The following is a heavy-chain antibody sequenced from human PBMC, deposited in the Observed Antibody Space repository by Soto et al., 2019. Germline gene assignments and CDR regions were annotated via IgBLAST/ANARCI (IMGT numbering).Heavy chain of an antibody. J-gene: IGHJ4*02. CDR1: GGSISGGGYY. CDR3: ARAWYDSSGYKGGNFDY. CDR2: IYYSGST. Sequence: TLALTCTVSGGSISGGGYYWRWILQHPGKGLEWIWYIYYSGSTYYNPSLKSRVTISVDTSKNQFYLKLSSVTAADTAVYYCARAWYDSSGYKGGNFDYWGQGTLVTVS. D-gene: IGHD3-22*01. V-gene: IGHV4-31*03.